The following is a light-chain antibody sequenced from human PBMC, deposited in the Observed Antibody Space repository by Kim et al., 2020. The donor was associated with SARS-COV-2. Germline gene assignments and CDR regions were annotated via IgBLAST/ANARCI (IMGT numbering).Light chain of an antibody. J-gene: IGLJ3*02. Sequence: QSALTQPASVSGSPGQSLTISCTGTRTDVGGYNYVSWYQQHPGKAPKIIIYDVNKRPSGVSNRFSGSKSGNTASLTISGLQAADEADYYCSSYTTISTWVFGGGTKLTVL. CDR1: RTDVGGYNY. V-gene: IGLV2-14*03. CDR2: DVN. CDR3: SSYTTISTWV.